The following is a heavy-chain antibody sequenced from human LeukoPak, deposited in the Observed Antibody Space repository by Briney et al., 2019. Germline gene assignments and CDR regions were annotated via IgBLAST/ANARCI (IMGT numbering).Heavy chain of an antibody. J-gene: IGHJ4*01. CDR3: ASDKGYSNNYFDY. V-gene: IGHV4-39*01. Sequence: PSETLSLTCTVSGGSISTTGYYWAWIRQPPGKGLEWIASIYYSGSTYYNSSLKSRVTISVDTSRNQFSLKLSSVTAADTALYYCASDKGYSNNYFDYWGQGTLVTISS. CDR1: GGSISTTGYY. D-gene: IGHD6-13*01. CDR2: IYYSGST.